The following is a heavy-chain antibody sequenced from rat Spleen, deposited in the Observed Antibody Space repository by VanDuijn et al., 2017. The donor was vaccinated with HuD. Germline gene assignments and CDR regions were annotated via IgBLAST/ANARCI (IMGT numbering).Heavy chain of an antibody. V-gene: IGHV5-20*01. CDR2: ITNTGGSI. CDR1: GFTFSDYY. D-gene: IGHD1-10*01. J-gene: IGHJ2*01. CDR3: TRIYNNSFDY. Sequence: EVQLVESDGGLVQPGRSLKLSCAASGFTFSDYYMAWVRQAPTKGLEWVASITNTGGSIYYPDSVKGRFTISRDNAQNTLYLQMNSLRSEDTATYYCTRIYNNSFDYWGQGVMVTVSS.